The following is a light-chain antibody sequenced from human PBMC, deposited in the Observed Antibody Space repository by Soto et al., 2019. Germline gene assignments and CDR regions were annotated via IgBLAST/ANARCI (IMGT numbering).Light chain of an antibody. J-gene: IGKJ5*01. V-gene: IGKV1-5*03. Sequence: DIQVTHSPSTLSASVGSRFNITCRASQSISSWLAWYQKNNGKAPKLLIYKASSLESGVPSRLRGSGYGTEFTITISSLQSEDFAVYYCEQYNNSTITFGHGTRLEIK. CDR3: EQYNNSTIT. CDR2: KAS. CDR1: QSISSW.